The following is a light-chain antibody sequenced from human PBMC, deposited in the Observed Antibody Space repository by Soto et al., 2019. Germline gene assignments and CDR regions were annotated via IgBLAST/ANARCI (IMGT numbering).Light chain of an antibody. V-gene: IGKV1-5*03. CDR3: QQYHTFSPS. J-gene: IGKJ2*03. CDR1: QTISSW. CDR2: QAS. Sequence: DVQMTQSPSTLTASVGDRVTLTCRASQTISSWLAWYQQKPGKAPHLLIYQASILQSGVPSRFSGSGSATEFALTISSLQPEDFATYFCQQYHTFSPSFGQGTKLEVK.